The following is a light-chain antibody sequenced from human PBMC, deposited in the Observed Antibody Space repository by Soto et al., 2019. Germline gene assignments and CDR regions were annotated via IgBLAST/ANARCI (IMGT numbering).Light chain of an antibody. V-gene: IGKV1-39*01. CDR2: SAS. CDR1: QTISNY. J-gene: IGKJ5*01. CDR3: QQSYSTPIT. Sequence: DIQMTQSPSSLSASVGDRITITCRPSQTISNYLHWYQQKPGKAPKLLTSSASTLHSGVPARFSGNASATEFTLTISSLQPDDCATYYCQQSYSTPITFGQGTRLEIK.